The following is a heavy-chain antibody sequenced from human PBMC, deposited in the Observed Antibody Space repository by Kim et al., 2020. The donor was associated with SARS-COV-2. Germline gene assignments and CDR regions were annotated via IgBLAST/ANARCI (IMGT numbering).Heavy chain of an antibody. J-gene: IGHJ5*02. CDR2: IYYSGTT. D-gene: IGHD2-2*01. CDR3: ARTMACNGTRCSGGWGWFDP. V-gene: IGHV4-59*13. CDR1: GDSISSYY. Sequence: SETLSLTCSVSGDSISSYYWSWIRQPPGKRLEWIGYIYYSGTTNYNPSLKSRVTISVDTSKNQFSLKLSSVTAADTAVYYCARTMACNGTRCSGGWGWFDPWGQGTLVTVSS.